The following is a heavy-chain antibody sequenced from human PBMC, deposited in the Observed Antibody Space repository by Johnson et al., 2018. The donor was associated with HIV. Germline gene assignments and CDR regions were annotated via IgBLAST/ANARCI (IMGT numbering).Heavy chain of an antibody. CDR2: IWYDGSNK. V-gene: IGHV3-33*06. J-gene: IGHJ3*02. CDR3: AKTGGGAALDS. D-gene: IGHD3-16*01. Sequence: QVQLVESGGGVVQPGRSLRLSCAASGFTFSSYGMHWVRQAPGKGLEWVAVIWYDGSNKYYADSVKGRFTISRDNSKNTLYLQMNSLRVDDTAVYYCAKTGGGAALDSWGQGTMVTVSS. CDR1: GFTFSSYG.